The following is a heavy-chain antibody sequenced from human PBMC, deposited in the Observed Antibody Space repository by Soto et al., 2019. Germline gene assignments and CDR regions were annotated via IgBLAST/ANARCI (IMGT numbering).Heavy chain of an antibody. CDR2: ISAYNGNT. V-gene: IGHV1-18*04. Sequence: ASVKVSCKASGYAFTSYGISWVRQAPGQGLEWMGWISAYNGNTNYAQKLQGRVTMTTDTSTSTAYMELRSLRSDDTAVYYCACYLLGWRRRQGSSFFSANYWGQGTLVTVSS. J-gene: IGHJ4*02. CDR3: ACYLLGWRRRQGSSFFSANY. D-gene: IGHD2-2*01. CDR1: GYAFTSYG.